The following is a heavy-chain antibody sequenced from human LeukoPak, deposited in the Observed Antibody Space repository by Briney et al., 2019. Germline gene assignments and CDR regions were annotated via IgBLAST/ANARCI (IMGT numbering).Heavy chain of an antibody. D-gene: IGHD2-2*01. V-gene: IGHV3-23*01. J-gene: IGHJ2*01. CDR2: ISGSGYST. Sequence: GGSLRLSCAASGFTFSTYAMNWVRQAPGKGLEWVSGISGSGYSTYYADSVRGRFTISRDNSKNTLYLQMNSLRTGDTAVYYCAKGHTAAWYEYFDLWGRGSLVTVFS. CDR1: GFTFSTYA. CDR3: AKGHTAAWYEYFDL.